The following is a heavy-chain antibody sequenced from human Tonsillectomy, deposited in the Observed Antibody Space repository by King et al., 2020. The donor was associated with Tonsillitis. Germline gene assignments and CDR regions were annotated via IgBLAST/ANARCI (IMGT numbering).Heavy chain of an antibody. D-gene: IGHD3-10*01. CDR2: IRGDGRGL. J-gene: IGHJ5*01. V-gene: IGHV3-74*01. CDR3: ARDRVLGSGSLDS. CDR1: GFTLSNHW. Sequence: VQLVESGGGLVQPGGSLRLSCAASGFTLSNHWMHWVRQAPGKGLEWVSRIRGDGRGLDYADSVRGRFTIFRDNAQNTVSLQMNILRAEDTAVYYCARDRVLGSGSLDSWGQGTLVTVSS.